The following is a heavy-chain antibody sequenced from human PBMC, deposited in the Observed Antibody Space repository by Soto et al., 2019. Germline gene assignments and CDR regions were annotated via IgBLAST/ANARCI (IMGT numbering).Heavy chain of an antibody. J-gene: IGHJ6*02. CDR1: GGSLNSEHYH. CDR2: IHYTGSV. D-gene: IGHD2-21*02. CDR3: VREDDGGDRDYYGLDV. V-gene: IGHV4-30-4*01. Sequence: QIQLQESGPGLVRPSQTLSLTCTVSGGSLNSEHYHWTWIRQAPGKGLEWFGYIHYTGSVRYNPSLQRRMTMSVDTSKNLFSLNLSSVTAADTAVYFCVREDDGGDRDYYGLDVWGHGAMVTVSS.